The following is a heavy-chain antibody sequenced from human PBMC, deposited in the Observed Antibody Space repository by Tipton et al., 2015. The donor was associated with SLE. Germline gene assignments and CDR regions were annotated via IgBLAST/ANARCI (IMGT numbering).Heavy chain of an antibody. CDR3: ARGRGFDY. CDR2: VYHTGRT. Sequence: TLSLTCTVSGGSISSDDYYWSWLRQPPGKGLEWIGTVYHTGRTHYNPSLNSRVTILLDTSNNQFSLKLTSLTAADTAVYFCARGRGFDYWGQGTLVTVSS. J-gene: IGHJ4*02. V-gene: IGHV4-39*07. CDR1: GGSISSDDYY.